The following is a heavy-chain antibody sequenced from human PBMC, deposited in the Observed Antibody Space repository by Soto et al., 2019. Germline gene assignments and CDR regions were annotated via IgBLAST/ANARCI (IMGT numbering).Heavy chain of an antibody. CDR1: GYTFTSYD. CDR2: MNPNSGNT. D-gene: IGHD2-2*01. J-gene: IGHJ6*03. Sequence: ASVKVSCKASGYTFTSYDINWVRQATGQGLEWMGWMNPNSGNTGYAQKFQGRVTMTRNTSISTAYMELSSLRSEDTAVYYCARGRRGSTSDGDYYYYMDVWGKGTTVTVSS. CDR3: ARGRRGSTSDGDYYYYMDV. V-gene: IGHV1-8*01.